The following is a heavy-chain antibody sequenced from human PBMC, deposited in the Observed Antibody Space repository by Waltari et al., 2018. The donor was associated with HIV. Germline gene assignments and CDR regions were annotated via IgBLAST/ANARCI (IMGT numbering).Heavy chain of an antibody. CDR2: ISTYNDNA. CDR3: ARKLSNFYGENSHFDY. V-gene: IGHV1-18*01. J-gene: IGHJ4*02. Sequence: QVQLTQSGTEVKKPGASVRVSCKASGYSFTSYGVAWVRQAPGHGLEWLGWISTYNDNAIYTQNLQDRVSMTADTSTTTAYMELRSLRSDDTAVYYCARKLSNFYGENSHFDYWGQGTLVTVSS. CDR1: GYSFTSYG. D-gene: IGHD4-17*01.